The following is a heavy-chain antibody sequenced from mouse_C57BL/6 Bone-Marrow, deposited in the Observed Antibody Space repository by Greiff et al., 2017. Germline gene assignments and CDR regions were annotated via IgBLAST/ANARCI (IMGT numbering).Heavy chain of an antibody. CDR3: AVYYGNYVGYYAMDY. V-gene: IGHV5-17*01. Sequence: EVKLVESGGGLVKPGGSLKLSCAASGFTFSDYGMHWVRQAPEKGLEWVAYISSGSSTIYYADTVKGRFTISRDNAKNTLFLQMTSLRSEDTAMYYCAVYYGNYVGYYAMDYWGQGTSVTVSS. CDR2: ISSGSSTI. D-gene: IGHD2-1*01. CDR1: GFTFSDYG. J-gene: IGHJ4*01.